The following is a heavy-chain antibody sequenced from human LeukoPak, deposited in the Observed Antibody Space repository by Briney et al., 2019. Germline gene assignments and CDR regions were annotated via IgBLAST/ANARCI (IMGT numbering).Heavy chain of an antibody. V-gene: IGHV1-69*05. J-gene: IGHJ3*02. CDR1: GGTFSSYA. Sequence: SVKVSCKASGGTFSSYAISWVRQAPGQGLEWMGGIIPIFGTANYAQKFQGRVTITTDESTSTAYMELSSLRSEDTAVYYCARGIPPAKGVGSGAFDIWGQRTMVTVSS. CDR2: IIPIFGTA. D-gene: IGHD3-10*01. CDR3: ARGIPPAKGVGSGAFDI.